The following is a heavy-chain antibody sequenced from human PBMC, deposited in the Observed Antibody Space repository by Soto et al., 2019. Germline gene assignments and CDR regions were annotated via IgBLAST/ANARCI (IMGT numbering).Heavy chain of an antibody. J-gene: IGHJ4*02. CDR2: INPDGSEK. CDR1: GFTFSSFW. Sequence: GGSLRLSCAASGFTFSSFWMDWVRQAPGKGLEWLANINPDGSEKHYVNSVKGRFTISRDNAKNSLYLQMSSLTAEDSALYYCSRSLDSWGQGTRVTVSS. CDR3: SRSLDS. V-gene: IGHV3-7*01.